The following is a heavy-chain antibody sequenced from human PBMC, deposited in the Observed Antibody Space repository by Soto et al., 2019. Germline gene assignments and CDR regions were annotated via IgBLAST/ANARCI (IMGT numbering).Heavy chain of an antibody. Sequence: SETLSLTCTVSGGSISSYYWSWIRQPPGKGLEWIGYIWLSGSTYYNPSLKSRVTISIDRSKNQFSLRLSSVTAADTAVYYCAAPPRYWGQGTLVTVSS. CDR3: AAPPRY. CDR2: IWLSGST. J-gene: IGHJ4*02. V-gene: IGHV4-4*09. CDR1: GGSISSYY. D-gene: IGHD6-6*01.